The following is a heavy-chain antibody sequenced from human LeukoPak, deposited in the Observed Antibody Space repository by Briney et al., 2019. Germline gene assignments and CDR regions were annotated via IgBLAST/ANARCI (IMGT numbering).Heavy chain of an antibody. CDR1: GDSISSYY. Sequence: SETLSLTCTVSGDSISSYYWSWIRQPPGKGLEWIGYIYYSGSTNYNPSLKSRVTISVDTSKNQFSLKLSSVTAADTAVYYCVARGSDHSFDYWGQGTLVTVSS. V-gene: IGHV4-59*08. CDR3: VARGSDHSFDY. CDR2: IYYSGST. D-gene: IGHD3-10*01. J-gene: IGHJ4*02.